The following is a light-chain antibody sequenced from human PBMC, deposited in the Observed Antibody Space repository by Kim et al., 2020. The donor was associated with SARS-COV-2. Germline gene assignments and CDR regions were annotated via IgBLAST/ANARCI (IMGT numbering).Light chain of an antibody. CDR2: SVS. Sequence: SPGERATLSCRTSQSVCCSCLAWYQQKPGQAPRLLIYSVSSRATGIPDRFSGSGSWTDFTLTISRLEPEDFAVYYCQQYGIAPPYTFGQGTKLEI. J-gene: IGKJ2*01. V-gene: IGKV3-20*01. CDR3: QQYGIAPPYT. CDR1: QSVCCSC.